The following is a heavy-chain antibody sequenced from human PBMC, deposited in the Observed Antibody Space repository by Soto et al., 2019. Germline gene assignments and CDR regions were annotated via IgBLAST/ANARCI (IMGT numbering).Heavy chain of an antibody. CDR3: ARGCDILTGYNRTQLYYGMDV. Sequence: GGSLRLSCAASGFTFSSYGMHWVRQALGKGLEWVAVIWYDGSNKYYADSVKGRFTISRDNSKNTLYLQMNSLRAEDTAVYYCARGCDILTGYNRTQLYYGMDVWGQGTTVTVSS. V-gene: IGHV3-33*01. CDR1: GFTFSSYG. CDR2: IWYDGSNK. D-gene: IGHD3-9*01. J-gene: IGHJ6*02.